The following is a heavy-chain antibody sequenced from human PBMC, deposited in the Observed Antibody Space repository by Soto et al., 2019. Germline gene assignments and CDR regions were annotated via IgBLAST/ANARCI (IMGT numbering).Heavy chain of an antibody. Sequence: SQTLSLTCVISGDSVSSNSAAWNWIRQSPSRVLEWLGRTYYRSKWYNDYAVPVRSRITINPDTSKNQVSLQVNSVTPEDTAVYYCARGIAGGSGHWFGPWGQGTLVTVSS. V-gene: IGHV6-1*01. CDR3: ARGIAGGSGHWFGP. CDR2: TYYRSKWYN. J-gene: IGHJ5*02. CDR1: GDSVSSNSAA. D-gene: IGHD2-15*01.